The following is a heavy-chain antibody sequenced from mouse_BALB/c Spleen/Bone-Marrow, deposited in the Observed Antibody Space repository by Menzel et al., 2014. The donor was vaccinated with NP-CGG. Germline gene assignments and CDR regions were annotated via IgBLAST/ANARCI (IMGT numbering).Heavy chain of an antibody. Sequence: VQLQQSGPGLVQPSQSLSITCTVSGFSLTRNGVHWVRQSPGKGLEWLGVIWRGGSTDYNEAFMSRLSITKDNSKSQVSFKMNSLQGDDTAIYYCAKGGITTVWYFDVWGAGTTVTVSS. CDR1: GFSLTRNG. CDR2: IWRGGST. J-gene: IGHJ1*01. D-gene: IGHD1-1*01. CDR3: AKGGITTVWYFDV. V-gene: IGHV2-5*01.